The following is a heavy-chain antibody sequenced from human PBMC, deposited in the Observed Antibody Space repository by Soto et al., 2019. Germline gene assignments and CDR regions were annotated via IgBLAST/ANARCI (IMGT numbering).Heavy chain of an antibody. CDR3: TVYFLVTGRFDY. Sequence: ASVKVSCKASGYTFTSYYMHWVRQAPGQGLEWMGIINPSGGSTSYAQKFQGRVTMTRDTSTSTVYMELSSLRSEDTAVYYCTVYFLVTGRFDYWGQGTLVTVSS. J-gene: IGHJ4*02. D-gene: IGHD7-27*01. CDR2: INPSGGST. V-gene: IGHV1-46*01. CDR1: GYTFTSYY.